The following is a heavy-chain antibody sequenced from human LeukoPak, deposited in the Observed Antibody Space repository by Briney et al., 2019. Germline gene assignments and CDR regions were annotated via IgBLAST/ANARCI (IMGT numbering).Heavy chain of an antibody. CDR2: IYQSGTT. J-gene: IGHJ5*02. Sequence: SQTLSLTCAVSGGSISGDDYSWSWIRQPPGKGLEWIGYIYQSGTTYYNPSLKSRVTISVDRSKNQFSLKLSSVTAADTAAYYCARGRGGYDTRGYYNSWLDPWGQGTLATVSS. D-gene: IGHD3-22*01. CDR3: ARGRGGYDTRGYYNSWLDP. V-gene: IGHV4-30-2*01. CDR1: GGSISGDDYS.